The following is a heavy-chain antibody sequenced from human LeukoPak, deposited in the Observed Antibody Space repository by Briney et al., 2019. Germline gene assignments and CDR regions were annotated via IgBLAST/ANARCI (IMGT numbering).Heavy chain of an antibody. CDR1: GFTFSSYA. V-gene: IGHV3-33*06. CDR3: AKDHSYYYDSSGYPLFDY. J-gene: IGHJ4*02. CDR2: IWSDGSNK. Sequence: GGSLRLSCAASGFTFSSYAMHWVRQAPGKGLEWVTVIWSDGSNKYYADSVKGRFTISRDNSKNTLYLQMNSLRAEDTAVYYCAKDHSYYYDSSGYPLFDYWGQGTLVTVSS. D-gene: IGHD3-22*01.